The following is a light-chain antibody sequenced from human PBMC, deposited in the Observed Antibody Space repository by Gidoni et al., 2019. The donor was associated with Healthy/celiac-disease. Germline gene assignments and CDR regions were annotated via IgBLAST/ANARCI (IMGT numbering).Light chain of an antibody. Sequence: QSALPQPASVSGCPGQAITISCTGTSSDVGGYNYVSWYQQHPGKAPKLMIYEVSNRPSGVSNRFSGSKSGNTASLTISGLQAEDEADYYCSSYTSSSTLVVFGGGTKLTVL. CDR2: EVS. V-gene: IGLV2-14*01. CDR1: SSDVGGYNY. CDR3: SSYTSSSTLVV. J-gene: IGLJ2*01.